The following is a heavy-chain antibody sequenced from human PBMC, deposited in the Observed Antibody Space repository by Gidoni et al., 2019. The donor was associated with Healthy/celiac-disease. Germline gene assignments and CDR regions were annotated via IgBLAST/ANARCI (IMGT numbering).Heavy chain of an antibody. D-gene: IGHD3-22*01. J-gene: IGHJ3*02. CDR2: ICGIGGST. CDR1: GFTSSSSA. CDR3: AKDRSYYYDSSGYYYVPDAFDI. Sequence: EVQPLESGGGLVQPGGSLRRSCAASGFTSSSSACSWVRQAPGKGLEWVSAICGIGGSTYYADSVKGRFTISRYNSKNTLYLQMDSLRAEDTAVYYCAKDRSYYYDSSGYYYVPDAFDIWGQGTMVTVSS. V-gene: IGHV3-23*01.